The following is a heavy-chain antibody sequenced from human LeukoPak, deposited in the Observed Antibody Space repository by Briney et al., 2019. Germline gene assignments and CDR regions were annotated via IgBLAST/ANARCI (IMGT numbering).Heavy chain of an antibody. J-gene: IGHJ4*02. CDR2: IKHDESEK. CDR1: GFSFNSDW. Sequence: GGSLRLSCAASGFSFNSDWMDWVRQAPGKGLEWVANIKHDESEKNYLDSVKGRFTISRDNARNSLYLQMNGLRVEDTAVYYCTRRLDDWGQGTLVTVSS. D-gene: IGHD3-16*01. V-gene: IGHV3-7*01. CDR3: TRRLDD.